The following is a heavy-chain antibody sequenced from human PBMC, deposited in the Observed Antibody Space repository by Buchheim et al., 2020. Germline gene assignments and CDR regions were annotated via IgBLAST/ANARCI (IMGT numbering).Heavy chain of an antibody. CDR3: ARGGYDFWSGYYITYYYYYMDV. CDR2: INHSGST. V-gene: IGHV4-34*01. J-gene: IGHJ6*03. D-gene: IGHD3-3*01. CDR1: GGSFSGYY. Sequence: QVQLQQWGAGLLKPSETLSLTCAVYGGSFSGYYWSWIRQPPGKGLEWIGEINHSGSTNYNPSLKSRVTISVDTSKNQFSLKLSSVTAADTAVYYCARGGYDFWSGYYITYYYYYMDVWGKGTT.